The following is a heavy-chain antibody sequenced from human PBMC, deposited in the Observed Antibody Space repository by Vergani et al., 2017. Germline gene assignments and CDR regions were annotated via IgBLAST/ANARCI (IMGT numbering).Heavy chain of an antibody. J-gene: IGHJ4*02. CDR1: GFTFSSYA. Sequence: QVQLVESGGGVVQPGRSLRLSCAASGFTFSSYAMHWVRQAPGKGLEWVAVISYDGSNKYYADSVKGRFTISRDNSKNTLYLQINSLRAEDTAVYYCAREGVRRNRAILDYWGQGTLVTVSS. CDR2: ISYDGSNK. V-gene: IGHV3-30-3*01. D-gene: IGHD1-14*01. CDR3: AREGVRRNRAILDY.